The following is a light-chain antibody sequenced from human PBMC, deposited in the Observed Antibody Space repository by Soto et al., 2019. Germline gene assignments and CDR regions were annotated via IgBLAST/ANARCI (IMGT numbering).Light chain of an antibody. Sequence: IPMTQSPCSLSTSIGPGVPTTCRASQSISSYLNWYQQNPGKAPKLLSYAASSLQSGVPSRFSGSGSGTDFTLTISSLKPEDFETYYCQQSNSNPRTFGQGTKVDIK. V-gene: IGKV1-39*01. CDR2: AAS. J-gene: IGKJ1*01. CDR3: QQSNSNPRT. CDR1: QSISSY.